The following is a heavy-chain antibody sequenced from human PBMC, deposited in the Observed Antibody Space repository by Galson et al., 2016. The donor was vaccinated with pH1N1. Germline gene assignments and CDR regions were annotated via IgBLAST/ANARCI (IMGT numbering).Heavy chain of an antibody. Sequence: SVKVSCKASGYTFTDYYLHWVRQAPGQGLKWMGRINPKSGVTDFAQNFQGRVTMTRDTSINTAYMELRGLRFDDTAVYYCASVGDGYNLVWGQGTLVTVSS. CDR3: ASVGDGYNLV. CDR2: INPKSGVT. D-gene: IGHD5-24*01. J-gene: IGHJ4*02. V-gene: IGHV1-2*06. CDR1: GYTFTDYY.